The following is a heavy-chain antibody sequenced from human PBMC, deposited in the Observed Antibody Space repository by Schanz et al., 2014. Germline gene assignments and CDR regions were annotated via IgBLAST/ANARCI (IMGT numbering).Heavy chain of an antibody. CDR2: IIPVLNIA. Sequence: QVQLVQSGGEMKKPGSSVKVSCKLSGGTFSSYTISWMRQAPGQGLEWMGKIIPVLNIATYAQRFQGRVSITADTSTNTAYMELSSLTSEDTAVHYCARGRGFYDYWGQGTLVNVSS. V-gene: IGHV1-69*02. CDR1: GGTFSSYT. D-gene: IGHD3-10*01. CDR3: ARGRGFYDY. J-gene: IGHJ4*02.